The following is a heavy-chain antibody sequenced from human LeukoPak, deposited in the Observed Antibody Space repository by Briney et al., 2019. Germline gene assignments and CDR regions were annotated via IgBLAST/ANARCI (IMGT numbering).Heavy chain of an antibody. D-gene: IGHD6-19*01. CDR2: ISAHNGNT. CDR1: GYTFISYG. V-gene: IGHV1-18*01. CDR3: AREKFGSGWYLDY. J-gene: IGHJ4*02. Sequence: VASVKVSCKASGYTFISYGISWVRQAPGQGLEWMGWISAHNGNTNYAQKFQGRVTMTTDTSTSTAYVELRSLRSGDTAVYYCAREKFGSGWYLDYWGQGTLVTVSS.